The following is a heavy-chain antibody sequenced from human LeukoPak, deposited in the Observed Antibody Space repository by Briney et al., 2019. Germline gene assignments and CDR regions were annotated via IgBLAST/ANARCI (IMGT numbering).Heavy chain of an antibody. J-gene: IGHJ4*02. CDR1: GYSFTSYW. CDR2: IDPSDSYT. Sequence: GESLQISCKGSGYSFTSYWISWVRQMPGKGLEWMGRIDPSDSYTNYSPSFQGQVTISADKSISTAYLQWSGLKASDTAMYYCAGARHGDYRWDYWGQGTLATVSS. CDR3: AGARHGDYRWDY. V-gene: IGHV5-10-1*04. D-gene: IGHD4-17*01.